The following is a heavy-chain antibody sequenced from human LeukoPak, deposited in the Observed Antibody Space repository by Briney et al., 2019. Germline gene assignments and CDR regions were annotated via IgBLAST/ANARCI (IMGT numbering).Heavy chain of an antibody. CDR3: AKELDTMFFDY. CDR2: AGWAGGTT. J-gene: IGHJ4*02. V-gene: IGHV3-43*01. D-gene: IGHD3-10*02. CDR1: GFNFDRYT. Sequence: GGSLRLSCATSGFNFDRYTIHWVRQAPGKGLEWVSLAGWAGGTTFYSDSVRGRFTIPRDSGRKSVYLQMNSLTTDDTAFYFCAKELDTMFFDYWGQGALVTISS.